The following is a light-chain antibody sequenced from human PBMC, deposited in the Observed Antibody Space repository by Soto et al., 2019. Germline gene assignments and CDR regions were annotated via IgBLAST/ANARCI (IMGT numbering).Light chain of an antibody. CDR3: SSYTSSSTLV. CDR1: SSDVGGYNY. J-gene: IGLJ2*01. Sequence: QSALTQPAAVSGSPGQSITISCTGTSSDVGGYNYDSWYQQHPGKAPKLMIYEISNRPSGVSNRFSGSKSGNMASLTISGLQAEDEADYYCSSYTSSSTLVFGGGTKLTVL. V-gene: IGLV2-14*01. CDR2: EIS.